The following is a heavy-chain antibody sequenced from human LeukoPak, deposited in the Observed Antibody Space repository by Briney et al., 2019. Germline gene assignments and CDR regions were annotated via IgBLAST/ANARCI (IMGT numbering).Heavy chain of an antibody. V-gene: IGHV3-48*03. D-gene: IGHD3-10*01. CDR2: ISSSGSTI. CDR1: GFTFSSYE. J-gene: IGHJ6*02. Sequence: GGSLRLSCAASGFTFSSYEMNWVRQAPGKGLEWVSYISSSGSTIYYADSVKGRFTISRDNAKNSLYLQMNSLRAEDTAVYYCARPRGWFGESPLEYGMDVWGQGTTVIVSS. CDR3: ARPRGWFGESPLEYGMDV.